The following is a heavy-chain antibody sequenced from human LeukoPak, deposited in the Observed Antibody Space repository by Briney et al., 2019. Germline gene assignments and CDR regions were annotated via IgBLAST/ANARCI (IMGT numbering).Heavy chain of an antibody. CDR3: ARTPYGAFFDY. D-gene: IGHD4-17*01. CDR1: GGSISSSSYY. CDR2: IYYSGST. Sequence: SETLSLTCTVSGGSISSSSYYWGWIRQPPGKGLEWIGYIYYSGSTYYNPSLKSRVTISVDTSKNQFSLKLSSVTAADTAVYYCARTPYGAFFDYWGQGTLVTVSS. V-gene: IGHV4-31*03. J-gene: IGHJ4*02.